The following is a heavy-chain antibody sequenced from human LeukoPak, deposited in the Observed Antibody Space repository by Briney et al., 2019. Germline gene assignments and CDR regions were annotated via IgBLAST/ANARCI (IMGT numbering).Heavy chain of an antibody. D-gene: IGHD3-22*01. CDR3: ARHYYDSSDYYGGTDAFDI. V-gene: IGHV4-39*01. Sequence: SETLSLTCSVSGDSITGYYWGWIRQPPGKGLEWIGNIYYTGNTYYNSSLKSRVTISVDTSKNQFSLKLSSVTAADTAVYYCARHYYDSSDYYGGTDAFDIWGQGTMVTVSS. CDR1: GDSITGYY. J-gene: IGHJ3*02. CDR2: IYYTGNT.